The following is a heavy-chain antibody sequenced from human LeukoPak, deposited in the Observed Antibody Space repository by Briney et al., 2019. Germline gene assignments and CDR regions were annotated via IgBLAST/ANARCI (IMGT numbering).Heavy chain of an antibody. D-gene: IGHD4/OR15-4a*01. V-gene: IGHV1-2*02. CDR1: GYTFSDYY. Sequence: ASVKVSCKASGYTFSDYYLHWVRQAPGQRLELMGWINPNSGGTKYTQKFEGRVTMTRDTSISTAYMELNRLTSDDTAMYYCARMGHNVAALVLQIWGQGTVVTVSS. J-gene: IGHJ3*02. CDR3: ARMGHNVAALVLQI. CDR2: INPNSGGT.